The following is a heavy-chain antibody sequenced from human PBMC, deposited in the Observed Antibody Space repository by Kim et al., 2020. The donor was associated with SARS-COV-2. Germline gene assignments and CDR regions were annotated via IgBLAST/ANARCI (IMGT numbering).Heavy chain of an antibody. J-gene: IGHJ4*01. V-gene: IGHV3-33*01. Sequence: KSDAGPVKVRVTVARDHSKCTLYLQMNSLRAEDTAVYYCARRNRRSSNDYWGHGTLVTVSS. CDR3: ARRNRRSSNDY. CDR2: K. D-gene: IGHD6-6*01.